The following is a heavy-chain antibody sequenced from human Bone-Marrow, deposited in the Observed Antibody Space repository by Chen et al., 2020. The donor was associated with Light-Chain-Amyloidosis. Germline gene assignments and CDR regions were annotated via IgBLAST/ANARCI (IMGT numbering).Heavy chain of an antibody. CDR3: ARAYCSGDSCPHSLGY. V-gene: IGHV3-74*01. CDR1: GFTFSSYW. CDR2: LKCVGSST. Sequence: EVQLVESGGGLVQPGGSLRLSCAASGFTFSSYWMHCVRQAPGKGLVWVSRLKCVGSSTSYAYSVKGRFTISRDNAKNTRYLQMNSLRAEDTAVYYSARAYCSGDSCPHSLGYWRQ. J-gene: IGHJ4*02. D-gene: IGHD2-15*01.